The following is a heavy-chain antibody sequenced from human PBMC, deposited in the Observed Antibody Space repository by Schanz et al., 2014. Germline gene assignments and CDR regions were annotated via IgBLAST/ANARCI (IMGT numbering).Heavy chain of an antibody. J-gene: IGHJ5*02. CDR2: ISWNSGSI. CDR1: GFTFDDYA. CDR3: APGGPCSSTSCRNWFDP. Sequence: EVQLVESGGGLVQPGRSLRLSCAASGFTFDDYAMHWVRQAPGKGLEWVSGISWNSGSIGYADSVKGRFTISRDNAKNSLYLQMNNLRTEDTALYYCAPGGPCSSTSCRNWFDPWGQGTLVTVSS. D-gene: IGHD2-2*01. V-gene: IGHV3-9*01.